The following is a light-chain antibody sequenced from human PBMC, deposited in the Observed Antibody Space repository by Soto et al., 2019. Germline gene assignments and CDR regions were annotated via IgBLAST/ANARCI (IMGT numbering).Light chain of an antibody. J-gene: IGKJ1*01. CDR2: GAS. V-gene: IGKV3-20*01. Sequence: EIVLTQSPGTLSLSPGKRATLSCRAGQSVTGSYLAWYQQKPGQAPRLLISGASSRATGIPGRFSGSGSGTDFTLTISRLEPEDFAVYYCQQYSSSWTFGQGTKVDIK. CDR3: QQYSSSWT. CDR1: QSVTGSY.